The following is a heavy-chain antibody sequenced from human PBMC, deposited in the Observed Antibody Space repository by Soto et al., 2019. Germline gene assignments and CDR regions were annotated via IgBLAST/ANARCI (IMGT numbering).Heavy chain of an antibody. CDR1: GYNFTSYG. D-gene: IGHD6-19*01. CDR2: ISPHNDRT. V-gene: IGHV1-18*01. J-gene: IGHJ3*02. Sequence: QVQLVQSGADVKKPGASVKVSCKASGYNFTSYGISWVRQAPGQGLEWMGWISPHNDRTKYARRFQDRVTMTTETTTSTVYMELGSLRSDDTAVYYCARDLYYSSGRYFDHDAFDIWGQGXXVTVSS. CDR3: ARDLYYSSGRYFDHDAFDI.